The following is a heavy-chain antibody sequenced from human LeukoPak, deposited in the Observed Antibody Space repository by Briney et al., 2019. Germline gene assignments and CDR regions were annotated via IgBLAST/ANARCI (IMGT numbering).Heavy chain of an antibody. CDR1: GYNFSGYY. V-gene: IGHV1-2*02. J-gene: IGHJ4*02. Sequence: ASVKVSCKASGYNFSGYYIHWVRQAPGQGLEWLGWINPHNGGTTYAQDFQDRVTMTWDTSISTADMELRSLRSDDTAVYYCARLQYDSSGYYYVGFDYWGPGTLITVSS. CDR2: INPHNGGT. D-gene: IGHD3-22*01. CDR3: ARLQYDSSGYYYVGFDY.